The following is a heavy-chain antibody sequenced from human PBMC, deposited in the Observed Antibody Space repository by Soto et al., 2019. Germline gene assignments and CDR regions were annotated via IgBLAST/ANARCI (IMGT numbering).Heavy chain of an antibody. CDR3: ARAPTYSYGSGTPYYFYAMDV. CDR2: IYNSGST. CDR1: GDSVSRYY. V-gene: IGHV4-59*02. J-gene: IGHJ6*02. D-gene: IGHD3-10*01. Sequence: PSETLSLTCTVSGDSVSRYYWNWIRQPPGKGLEWIGYIYNSGSTNYNPSLKSRVTISVDTSKNQFSLTLTSVTAADTAVYYCARAPTYSYGSGTPYYFYAMDVWGQGTTVTV.